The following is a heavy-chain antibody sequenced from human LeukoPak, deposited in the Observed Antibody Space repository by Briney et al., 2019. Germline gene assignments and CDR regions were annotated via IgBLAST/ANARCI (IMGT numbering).Heavy chain of an antibody. Sequence: SETLSLTCTVSGGSISIYYWNWIRQPPGKGLEWIGYIYNSGSTSYNPSLKSRVTISVDTSKNQFSLKLTSVTAADTAVYYCVRDRELAYWGQGTLVTVSS. CDR2: IYNSGST. J-gene: IGHJ4*02. CDR3: VRDRELAY. V-gene: IGHV4-59*01. D-gene: IGHD1-26*01. CDR1: GGSISIYY.